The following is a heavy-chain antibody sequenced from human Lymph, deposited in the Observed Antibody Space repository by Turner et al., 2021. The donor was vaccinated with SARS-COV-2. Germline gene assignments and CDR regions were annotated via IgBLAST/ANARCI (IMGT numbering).Heavy chain of an antibody. CDR3: ATMAAPGMGGGVFYYYYGMDV. Sequence: QVQLVQSGAEVKKPGSSVKVSCKASGGTFSSYAISWVRQAPGQGLEWMGGIIPILGIANYAQRFQGRVTITADKSTSTATFELSSLRSVATVVYSGATMAAPGMGGGVFYYYYGMDVWGQGTTVTVSS. D-gene: IGHD6-13*01. J-gene: IGHJ6*02. CDR2: IIPILGIA. CDR1: GGTFSSYA. V-gene: IGHV1-69*10.